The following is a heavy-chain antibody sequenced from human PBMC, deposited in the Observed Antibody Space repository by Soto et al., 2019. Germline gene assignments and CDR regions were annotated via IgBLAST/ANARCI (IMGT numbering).Heavy chain of an antibody. CDR3: AGGYSSSWYDFDY. Sequence: SETLSLTCTVSGGSVSSGSYYWSWIRQPPGKGLEWIGYIYYSGSTNYNPSLKSRVTISVDTSKNQFSLKLSSVTAADTAVYYCAGGYSSSWYDFDYWGQGTLATVSS. CDR2: IYYSGST. V-gene: IGHV4-61*01. J-gene: IGHJ4*02. D-gene: IGHD6-13*01. CDR1: GGSVSSGSYY.